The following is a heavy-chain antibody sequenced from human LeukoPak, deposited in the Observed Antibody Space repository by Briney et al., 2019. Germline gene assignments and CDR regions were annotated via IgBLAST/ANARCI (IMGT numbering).Heavy chain of an antibody. J-gene: IGHJ4*02. CDR3: AKWRRYDSSGYYWLFDY. CDR2: IRYDGSNK. Sequence: GGSLRLSCAASGFTFSSYGMHWVRQAPGKGLEWVAFIRYDGSNKYYADSVKGRFTISRDNSKNTLYLQMNSLRAEDTAVYYCAKWRRYDSSGYYWLFDYWGQGTLVTVSS. D-gene: IGHD3-22*01. V-gene: IGHV3-30*02. CDR1: GFTFSSYG.